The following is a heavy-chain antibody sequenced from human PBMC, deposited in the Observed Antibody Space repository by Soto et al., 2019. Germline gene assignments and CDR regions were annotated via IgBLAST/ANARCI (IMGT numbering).Heavy chain of an antibody. D-gene: IGHD1-1*01. CDR2: ISAHNGNT. CDR3: ARGRYGDY. V-gene: IGHV1-18*01. J-gene: IGHJ4*02. CDR1: GYGFTTYV. Sequence: QVHLVQSGAEVKKPGASVKVSCKGSGYGFTTYVITWVRQAPGQGLAWMAWISAHNGNTNYAQKLPGRVSVTRDTSTSTACMELGSLRSDDTAVYYCARGRYGDYWGQGALVSVSS.